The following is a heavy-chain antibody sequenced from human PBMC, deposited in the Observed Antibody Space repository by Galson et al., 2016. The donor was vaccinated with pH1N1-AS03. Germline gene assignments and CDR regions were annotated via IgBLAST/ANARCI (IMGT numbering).Heavy chain of an antibody. CDR3: ARSPRVISVAGTFPSRFDP. V-gene: IGHV4-38-2*02. CDR2: IYPGVST. CDR1: GYSITTGHY. J-gene: IGHJ5*02. D-gene: IGHD6-19*01. Sequence: ETLSLTCTVSGYSITTGHYWGWIRQPPGKGLEWIGSIYPGVSTDYNPSLKSRVTISVDTSKNQFSLKLSPVTAADTAVYYCARSPRVISVAGTFPSRFDPWGQGTLVTVSS.